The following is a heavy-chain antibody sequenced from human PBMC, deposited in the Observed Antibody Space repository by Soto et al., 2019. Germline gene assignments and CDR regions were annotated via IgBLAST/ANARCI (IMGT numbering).Heavy chain of an antibody. CDR2: INPSGGST. CDR1: GYTFTSYY. CDR3: ARGSDVLLWFAELSDAFDI. V-gene: IGHV1-46*03. D-gene: IGHD3-10*01. J-gene: IGHJ3*02. Sequence: VSVKVSCKASGYTFTSYYMHWVRQAPGQGLEWMGIINPSGGSTSYAQKFQGRVTMTRDTSTSTVYMELSSLRSEDTAVYYCARGSDVLLWFAELSDAFDIWGQGTMVTVSS.